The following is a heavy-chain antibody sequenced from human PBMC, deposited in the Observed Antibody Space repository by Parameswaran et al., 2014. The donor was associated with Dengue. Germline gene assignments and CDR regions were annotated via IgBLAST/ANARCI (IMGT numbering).Heavy chain of an antibody. CDR1: GGSLSTSAYY. Sequence: SETLSLTCTVSGGSLSTSAYYWGWIRQHPGNGLEWIGYISNSGNTYYNPSLESRVTISVDTSKNQFSLVLTSVIAADTAVYYCARDWAGTSELYGMDVWGQGTTVTVSS. CDR3: ARDWAGTSELYGMDV. V-gene: IGHV4-31*03. D-gene: IGHD1-1*01. J-gene: IGHJ6*02. CDR2: ISNSGNT.